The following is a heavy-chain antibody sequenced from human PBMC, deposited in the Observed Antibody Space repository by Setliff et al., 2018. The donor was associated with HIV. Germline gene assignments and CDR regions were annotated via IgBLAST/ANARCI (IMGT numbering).Heavy chain of an antibody. V-gene: IGHV5-51*01. Sequence: PGESLKISCKGSGYSFTSYWIGWVRQMPGKGLEWMGIIHPGGSDTRYSPSFQGQVTISADKSISTAYLQWSSLKASDTAMYYCARQGDYHILTGYYSGPHDAFDIWGQGTMVTVSS. J-gene: IGHJ3*02. D-gene: IGHD3-9*01. CDR1: GYSFTSYW. CDR2: IHPGGSDT. CDR3: ARQGDYHILTGYYSGPHDAFDI.